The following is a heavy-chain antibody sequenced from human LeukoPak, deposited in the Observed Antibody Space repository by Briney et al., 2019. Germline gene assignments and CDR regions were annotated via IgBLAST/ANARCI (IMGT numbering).Heavy chain of an antibody. D-gene: IGHD3-10*01. CDR2: ISGSGGST. V-gene: IGHV3-23*01. CDR1: GFTFSSYA. J-gene: IGHJ4*02. CDR3: AKDLGYYGSGSYLDY. Sequence: GGSLRLSCAASGFTFSSYAMSWVRQAPGKGLEWVSAISGSGGSTYYADSVRGRFTISRDNSKNTLYLHMTSLRAEDTAVYYCAKDLGYYGSGSYLDYWGQGTLVTVSS.